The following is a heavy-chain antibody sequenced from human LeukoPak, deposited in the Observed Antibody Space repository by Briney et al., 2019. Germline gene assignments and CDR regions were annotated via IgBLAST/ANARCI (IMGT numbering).Heavy chain of an antibody. CDR2: INHSGST. D-gene: IGHD2-15*01. Sequence: SETLSLTCAVYGGSFSGYYWSWIRQPPGKGLEWIGEINHSGSTNYNPSLKSRVTMSVDTSKNQFSLKLSSVTAADTAVYYCARDSHWFDPWGQGTLVTASS. CDR1: GGSFSGYY. V-gene: IGHV4-34*01. CDR3: ARDSHWFDP. J-gene: IGHJ5*02.